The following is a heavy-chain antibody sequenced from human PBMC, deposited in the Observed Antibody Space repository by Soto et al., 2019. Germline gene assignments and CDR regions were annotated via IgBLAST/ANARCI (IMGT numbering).Heavy chain of an antibody. V-gene: IGHV3-7*05. J-gene: IGHJ4*02. CDR1: GFTFSSYW. Sequence: GGSLRLSCAASGFTFSSYWMSWVRQAPGKGLEWVANIKQDGSEKYYVDSVKGRFTISRDNAKNSLYLQMNSLRAEDTAVYYGAREGSYGYIHFDYWGQGTLVTVSS. CDR3: AREGSYGYIHFDY. D-gene: IGHD5-12*01. CDR2: IKQDGSEK.